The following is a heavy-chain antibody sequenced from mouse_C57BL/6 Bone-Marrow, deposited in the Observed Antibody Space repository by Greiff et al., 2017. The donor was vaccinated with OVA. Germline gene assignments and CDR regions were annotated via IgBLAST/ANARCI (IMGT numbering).Heavy chain of an antibody. Sequence: EVQVVESGGGLVQPGGSLSLSCAASGFTFTDYYMSWVRQPPGKALEWLGFIRNKANGYTTEYSASVKGRFTISRDNSQSILYLQMNALRAEDSATYYCARLGTPGYFDYWGQGTTLTVSS. V-gene: IGHV7-3*01. CDR2: IRNKANGYTT. CDR3: ARLGTPGYFDY. CDR1: GFTFTDYY. D-gene: IGHD2-14*01. J-gene: IGHJ2*01.